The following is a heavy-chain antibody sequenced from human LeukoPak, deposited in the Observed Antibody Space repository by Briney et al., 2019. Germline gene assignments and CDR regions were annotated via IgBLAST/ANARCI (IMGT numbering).Heavy chain of an antibody. CDR2: VNPSGGTT. Sequence: ASVKVSCKASGGTFSSYAISWVRQAPGQGLEWMGRVNPSGGTTTYAQKFQGRVTMTRDTSTSTVYMELSSLRSEDTVVYYCARDGDGYIDYWGQGTLVTVSS. CDR3: ARDGDGYIDY. D-gene: IGHD7-27*01. V-gene: IGHV1-46*01. J-gene: IGHJ4*02. CDR1: GGTFSSYA.